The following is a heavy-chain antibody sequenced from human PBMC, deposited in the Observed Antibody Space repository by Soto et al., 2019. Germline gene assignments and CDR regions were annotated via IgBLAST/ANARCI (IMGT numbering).Heavy chain of an antibody. CDR1: GGSFSTYS. J-gene: IGHJ4*01. V-gene: IGHV1-69*13. Sequence: WASVNVSCKSSGGSFSTYSFNWLRQAPGQGLEWLGAITPIFGTPNYAQKFQGRVTISADDSTSKLYLELRSLKYDDTAIYYCASAAASGLFWGQGSLVTVSS. CDR2: ITPIFGTP. CDR3: ASAAASGLF. D-gene: IGHD6-13*01.